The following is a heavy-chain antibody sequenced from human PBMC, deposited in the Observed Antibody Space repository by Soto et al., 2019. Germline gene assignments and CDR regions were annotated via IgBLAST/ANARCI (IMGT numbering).Heavy chain of an antibody. D-gene: IGHD4-17*01. CDR1: GFTFSSYW. J-gene: IGHJ6*02. CDR3: ARAYGDYYYYGMDV. CDR2: IKQDGSEK. V-gene: IGHV3-7*05. Sequence: PGGSLRLSCAASGFTFSSYWMSWVRQAPGKGLEWVANIKQDGSEKYYVDSVKGRFTISRDNAKNSLYLQMNSLRAEDTAVYYCARAYGDYYYYGMDVWGQGTTVTVSS.